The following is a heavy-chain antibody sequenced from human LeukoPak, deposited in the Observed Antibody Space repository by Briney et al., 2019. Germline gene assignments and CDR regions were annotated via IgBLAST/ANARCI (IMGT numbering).Heavy chain of an antibody. Sequence: GGSLRLSCAAAGFTFNNYGMHWVRQAPGKGLEWVSSIWSDGSNTYYGDSVKGRFTISRDNSKNTLYLQMNSLRDEDTAVYFCARAPDFGEYVGEYWGQGTPVTVSS. V-gene: IGHV3-33*01. CDR2: IWSDGSNT. CDR1: GFTFNNYG. J-gene: IGHJ4*02. D-gene: IGHD4-17*01. CDR3: ARAPDFGEYVGEY.